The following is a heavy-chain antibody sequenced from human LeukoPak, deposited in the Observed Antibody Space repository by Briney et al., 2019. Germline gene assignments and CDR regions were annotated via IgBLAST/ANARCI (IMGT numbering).Heavy chain of an antibody. CDR3: ARGSGSSYY. D-gene: IGHD1-26*01. V-gene: IGHV1-46*01. J-gene: IGHJ4*02. Sequence: ASVKVSCKASGYTFTSYYMHWVRRAPGQGLEWMGIINPRGGSTSHAQKFQGRVTMTRNTSISTVYMELSSLRSEDTAVYYCARGSGSSYYWGQGTLVTVSS. CDR2: INPRGGST. CDR1: GYTFTSYY.